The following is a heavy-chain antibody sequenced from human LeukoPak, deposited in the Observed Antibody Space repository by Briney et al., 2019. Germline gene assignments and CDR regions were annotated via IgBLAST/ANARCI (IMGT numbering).Heavy chain of an antibody. J-gene: IGHJ2*01. CDR1: GGSISSYY. CDR2: IYYSGST. V-gene: IGHV4-59*01. CDR3: AKASQNWYFDL. Sequence: SETLSLTCTVSGGSISSYYWSWIRQPPGKGLEWIGYIYYSGSTNYNPSLKSRVTISVDTSKNQFSLKLSSVAAADTAVYYCAKASQNWYFDLWGRGTLVTVSS.